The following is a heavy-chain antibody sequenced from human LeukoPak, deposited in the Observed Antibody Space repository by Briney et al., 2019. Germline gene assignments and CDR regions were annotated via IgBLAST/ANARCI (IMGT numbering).Heavy chain of an antibody. J-gene: IGHJ1*01. Sequence: SVKVSCKASGGTLSSYAISWVRQAPGQGLEWMGGIIPIFGTANYAQKFQGRVTITADESTSTAYMELSSLRSEDTAVYYCARDSSEFRSLIFHWGQGTLVTVSS. CDR2: IIPIFGTA. CDR1: GGTLSSYA. D-gene: IGHD3-9*01. CDR3: ARDSSEFRSLIFH. V-gene: IGHV1-69*13.